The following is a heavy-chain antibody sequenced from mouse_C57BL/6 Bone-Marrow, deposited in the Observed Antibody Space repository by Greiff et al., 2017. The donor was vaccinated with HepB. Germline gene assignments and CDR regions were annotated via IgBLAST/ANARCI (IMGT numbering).Heavy chain of an antibody. CDR1: GYTFTDYY. D-gene: IGHD2-14*01. J-gene: IGHJ3*01. CDR3: ARRGYRGSWFAY. CDR2: INPNNGGT. Sequence: VQLQQSGPELVKPGASVKISCKASGYTFTDYYMNWVKQSHGKSLEWIGDINPNNGGTSYNQKFKGKATLTVDKSSSTAYMELRSLTSEDSAVYYCARRGYRGSWFAYWGQGTLVTVSA. V-gene: IGHV1-26*01.